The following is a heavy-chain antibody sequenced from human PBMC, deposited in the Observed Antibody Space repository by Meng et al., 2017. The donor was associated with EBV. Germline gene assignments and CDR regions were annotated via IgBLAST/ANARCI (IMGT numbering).Heavy chain of an antibody. CDR1: GCAFSAGGAA. CDR2: VYWDDDK. J-gene: IGHJ4*02. Sequence: TLNDFGPTLLKPQQTLPLSCTFSGCAFSAGGAAVGWIRQPPGKALEWLAIVYWDDDKRYSPSLKSRLTITKDTSKNQVVLTMTNMGPGDTATYFCAHRKNNWEVIEIDYWGQGTLVTVSS. V-gene: IGHV2-5*02. D-gene: IGHD1-1*01. CDR3: AHRKNNWEVIEIDY.